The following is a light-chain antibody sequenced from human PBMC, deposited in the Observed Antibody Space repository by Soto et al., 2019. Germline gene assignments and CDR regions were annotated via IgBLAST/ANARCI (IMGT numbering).Light chain of an antibody. CDR2: VGTGGIVG. CDR1: SGYSNYK. J-gene: IGLJ2*01. Sequence: QSVLTQPPSASASLGASVTLTCTLSSGYSNYKVDWYQQRPGKGPRFVMRVGTGGIVGSKGDGIPDRFSVLGSGLNRYLTIKNIQEEDESDYHGWAGQGSGSNFGVVFGGGTKLTVL. V-gene: IGLV9-49*01. CDR3: WAGQGSGSNFGVV.